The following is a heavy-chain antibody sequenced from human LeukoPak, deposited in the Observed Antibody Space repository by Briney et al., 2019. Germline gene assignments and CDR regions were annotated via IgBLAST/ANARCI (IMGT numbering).Heavy chain of an antibody. D-gene: IGHD6-6*01. J-gene: IGHJ5*02. Sequence: SVKVSCKASGGTFSTYAIHWMRQAPGQGLEWMGGIMPVFGTPTYAPKFQGRVTITTDESTNTAYMGLSSLRSEDTAMFYYATLHSISSLDSFDPWGQGTLVTVSS. V-gene: IGHV1-69*05. CDR1: GGTFSTYA. CDR3: ATLHSISSLDSFDP. CDR2: IMPVFGTP.